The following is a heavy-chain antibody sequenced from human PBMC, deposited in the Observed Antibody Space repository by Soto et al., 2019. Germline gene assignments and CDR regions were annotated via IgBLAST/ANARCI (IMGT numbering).Heavy chain of an antibody. J-gene: IGHJ6*02. Sequence: ASVKVSCKASGYNFTGYYIHWVRQAPGQGLEWMGWINPNSGATNYAQKFQGRVTTTRDTSISTAYMELSRLRSDDTAVYYCARDGQWLVKRSYYYYGMDVWGQGTTVTVSS. CDR1: GYNFTGYY. V-gene: IGHV1-2*02. D-gene: IGHD6-19*01. CDR3: ARDGQWLVKRSYYYYGMDV. CDR2: INPNSGAT.